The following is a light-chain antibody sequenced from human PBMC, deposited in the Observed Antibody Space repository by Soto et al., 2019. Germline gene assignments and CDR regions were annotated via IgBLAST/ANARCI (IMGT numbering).Light chain of an antibody. Sequence: QSALTPPACVSGSPGQSITISCTGTSSDVGSYNLVSWYQQHPGKAPKLMIYEGSKRPSGVSNRFSGSKSGNTASLTISGLHAEDEADYYCCAYAGSSTYVFGTGTKVTVL. CDR2: EGS. CDR1: SSDVGSYNL. V-gene: IGLV2-23*01. J-gene: IGLJ1*01. CDR3: CAYAGSSTYV.